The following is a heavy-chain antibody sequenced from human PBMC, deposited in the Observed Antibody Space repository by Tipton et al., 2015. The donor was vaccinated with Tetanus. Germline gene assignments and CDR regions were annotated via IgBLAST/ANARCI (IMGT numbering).Heavy chain of an antibody. CDR2: VYYTGDT. D-gene: IGHD2-8*02. CDR3: AGVTAQRTELYFEH. Sequence: LRLSCTVSGDSMTRYYWSWIRQPPGKGLEWVGYVYYTGDTNYNPSLKSRVTISMDRSENQISLKMTSVTAADTAAYYCAGVTAQRTELYFEHWGQGTQVTVSS. CDR1: GDSMTRYY. J-gene: IGHJ1*01. V-gene: IGHV4-59*01.